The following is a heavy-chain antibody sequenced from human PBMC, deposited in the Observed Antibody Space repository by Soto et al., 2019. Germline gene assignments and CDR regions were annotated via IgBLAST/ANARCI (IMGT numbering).Heavy chain of an antibody. Sequence: PGGSLRLSCAASGFTFSSYGMHWVRQAPGKGLEWVAVIWYDGSNKYYADSVKGRFTISRDNSKNTLYLQMNSLRAEDTAVYYCAREDIVLVPAAMRYFDYWGQGT. CDR3: AREDIVLVPAAMRYFDY. D-gene: IGHD2-2*01. V-gene: IGHV3-33*01. J-gene: IGHJ4*02. CDR1: GFTFSSYG. CDR2: IWYDGSNK.